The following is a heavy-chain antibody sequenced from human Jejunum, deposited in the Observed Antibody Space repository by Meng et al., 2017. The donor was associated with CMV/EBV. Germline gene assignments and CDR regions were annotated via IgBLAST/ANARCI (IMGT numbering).Heavy chain of an antibody. CDR2: VRSDGGDGDNK. CDR1: GFRISSFV. CDR3: AKEGSGGPYYQH. Sequence: GFRISSFVMHWVRQTPDKGLEWVTMVRSDGGDGDNKYYTDSVKGRFTISRDKSNNMLYLYMESLRSEDTAVYYCAKEGSGGPYYQHWGQGTLVTVSS. D-gene: IGHD2-15*01. V-gene: IGHV3-30*02. J-gene: IGHJ4*02.